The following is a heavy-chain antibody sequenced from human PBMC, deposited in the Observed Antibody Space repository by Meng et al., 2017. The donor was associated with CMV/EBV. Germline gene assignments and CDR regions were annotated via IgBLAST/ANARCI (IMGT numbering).Heavy chain of an antibody. Sequence: GGSLRLSCAGSGFTFSSYSMNWVRQAPGKGLEWVSSISSSSSYIYYADSVKGRFTISRDNAKNSLYLQMNSLRAEDTAVYYCARDAKYYYDSSGYPSTGRGIDPWGQGTLVTVSS. CDR1: GFTFSSYS. CDR2: ISSSSSYI. J-gene: IGHJ5*02. D-gene: IGHD3-22*01. CDR3: ARDAKYYYDSSGYPSTGRGIDP. V-gene: IGHV3-21*01.